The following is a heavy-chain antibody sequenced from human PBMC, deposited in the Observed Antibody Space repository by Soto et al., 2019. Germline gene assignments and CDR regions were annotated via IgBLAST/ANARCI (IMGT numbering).Heavy chain of an antibody. V-gene: IGHV3-9*01. D-gene: IGHD3-16*01. CDR2: ISWNSGSI. Sequence: GGSLRLSCAASGFTFDDYAMHWVRQAPGKGLEWVSGISWNSGSIGYADSVKGRFTISRDNAKNSLYLQMNSLRAEDTALYHCAKDNYDYIWGSYEGYYYYYYMDVWGKGTTVTVSS. CDR1: GFTFDDYA. CDR3: AKDNYDYIWGSYEGYYYYYYMDV. J-gene: IGHJ6*03.